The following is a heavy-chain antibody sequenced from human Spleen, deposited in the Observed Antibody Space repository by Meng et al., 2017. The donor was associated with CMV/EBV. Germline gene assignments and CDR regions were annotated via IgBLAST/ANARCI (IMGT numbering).Heavy chain of an antibody. V-gene: IGHV3-30*02. Sequence: GESLKISCAASRFTFSSYGMHWVRQAPGKGLEWVAHIRYDGSNKYYVDSVKGRFTISRDNSKNTLYLQMNSLRAEDTAVYYCARFLEMATIWGQGTLVTVSS. D-gene: IGHD5-24*01. CDR1: RFTFSSYG. J-gene: IGHJ4*02. CDR2: IRYDGSNK. CDR3: ARFLEMATI.